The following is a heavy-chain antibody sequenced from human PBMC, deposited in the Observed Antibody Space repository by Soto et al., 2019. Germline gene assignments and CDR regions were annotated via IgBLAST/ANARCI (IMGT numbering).Heavy chain of an antibody. Sequence: QLQLQESGPGLVKPSETLSLTCTVSGGSISSSFYYWGWIRQPPGKGLEWIASMSYSGSTYYNPSLKSRVTISVDTSKNQFALKVSSVTAADTAVYYCARHTYNFDTPYYFDYWGQGTLVTVSS. CDR1: GGSISSSFYY. V-gene: IGHV4-39*01. D-gene: IGHD3-22*01. J-gene: IGHJ4*02. CDR2: MSYSGST. CDR3: ARHTYNFDTPYYFDY.